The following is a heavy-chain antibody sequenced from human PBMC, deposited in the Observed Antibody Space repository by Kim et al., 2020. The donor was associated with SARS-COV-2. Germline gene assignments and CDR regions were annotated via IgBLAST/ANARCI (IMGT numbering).Heavy chain of an antibody. D-gene: IGHD6-13*01. Sequence: RQEGGEKYYVDSLKSRFTISRGKARDSLYLQMNSLRGEDTAVYYCAREGIWGQGTLVTVSS. V-gene: IGHV3-7*01. CDR3: AREGI. J-gene: IGHJ1*01. CDR2: RQEGGEK.